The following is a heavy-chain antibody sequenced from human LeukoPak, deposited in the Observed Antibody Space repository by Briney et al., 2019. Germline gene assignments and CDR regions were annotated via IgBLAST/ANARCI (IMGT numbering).Heavy chain of an antibody. CDR1: GGSISSGGYY. Sequence: SQTLSLTCTVSGGSISSGGYYWSWIRQHPGKGLGWIGYIYYSGSTYYNPSLKSRVTISVDTSKNQFSLELSSVTAADTAVYYCARGVGYCSGGSCYSGGNFDYWGQGTLVTVSS. CDR2: IYYSGST. J-gene: IGHJ4*02. CDR3: ARGVGYCSGGSCYSGGNFDY. D-gene: IGHD2-15*01. V-gene: IGHV4-31*03.